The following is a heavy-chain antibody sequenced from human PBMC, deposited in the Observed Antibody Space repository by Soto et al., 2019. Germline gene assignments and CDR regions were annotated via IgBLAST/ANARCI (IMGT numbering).Heavy chain of an antibody. V-gene: IGHV4-59*08. CDR3: ARATDYDILTGYSDYFDY. Sequence: SETLSLTCTVSGGSISSYYWSWIRQPPGKGLEWIGYIYYSGSTNYNPSLKSRVTISVDTSKNQFSLKLSSVTAADTAVYYCARATDYDILTGYSDYFDYWGQGTLVTVSS. D-gene: IGHD3-9*01. CDR2: IYYSGST. J-gene: IGHJ4*02. CDR1: GGSISSYY.